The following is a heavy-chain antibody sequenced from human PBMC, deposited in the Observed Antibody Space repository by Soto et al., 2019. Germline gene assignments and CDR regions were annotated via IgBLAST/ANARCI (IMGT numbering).Heavy chain of an antibody. CDR2: IYSSGNT. D-gene: IGHD3-10*01. V-gene: IGHV4-31*03. CDR1: GGSISSGGYY. J-gene: IGHJ4*02. CDR3: ARKLYGSGSPFEY. Sequence: QVQLQESGPGLVKPSQTLSLTCTVSGGSISSGGYYWSWIRQHPGKGLEWIGYIYSSGNTYYNPSLKSRVTISLDTSQTQFSLKLSSVTAADTAVYYCARKLYGSGSPFEYWGQGTLVTVSS.